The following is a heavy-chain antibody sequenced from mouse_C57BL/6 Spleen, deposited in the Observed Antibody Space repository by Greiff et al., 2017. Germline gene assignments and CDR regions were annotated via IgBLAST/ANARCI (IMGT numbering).Heavy chain of an antibody. Sequence: EVMLVASGGGLVKPGGSLKLSCAASGFTFSDYGMHWVRQAPEKGLEWVAYLSSGSSTIYYADTVKGRFTISRDNAKNTLFLQMTSLRSEDTAMYYCAREAYYSPYFDVWGTGTTVTVSS. CDR3: AREAYYSPYFDV. CDR2: LSSGSSTI. CDR1: GFTFSDYG. D-gene: IGHD2-12*01. J-gene: IGHJ1*03. V-gene: IGHV5-17*01.